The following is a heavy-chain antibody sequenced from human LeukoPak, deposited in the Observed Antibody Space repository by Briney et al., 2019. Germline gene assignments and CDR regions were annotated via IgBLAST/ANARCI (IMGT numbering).Heavy chain of an antibody. CDR1: GYTFTSYY. CDR2: INPSGGST. CDR3: ARDGGVGATTT. J-gene: IGHJ5*02. Sequence: GASVKVSCKASGYTFTSYYIHWVRQAPGQGLEWMGIINPSGGSTSYAQKFQGRVTMTRDTSTSTVYMELSSLRSEDTAVYYCARDGGVGATTTWGQGTLVTVSS. D-gene: IGHD1-26*01. V-gene: IGHV1-46*01.